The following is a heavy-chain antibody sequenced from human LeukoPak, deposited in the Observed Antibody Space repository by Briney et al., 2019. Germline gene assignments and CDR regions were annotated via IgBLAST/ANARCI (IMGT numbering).Heavy chain of an antibody. D-gene: IGHD4-17*01. V-gene: IGHV3-30*02. J-gene: IGHJ3*02. CDR3: ARDASYHDYGDYWGAFDI. Sequence: GGSLRLSCAASGFTFNNFGMHWVRQAPGKGLEWVTFIQYNGNNKYYADSVKGRFTISRDNAKNSLYLQMNSLRAEDTAVYYCARDASYHDYGDYWGAFDIWGQGTMVTVSS. CDR1: GFTFNNFG. CDR2: IQYNGNNK.